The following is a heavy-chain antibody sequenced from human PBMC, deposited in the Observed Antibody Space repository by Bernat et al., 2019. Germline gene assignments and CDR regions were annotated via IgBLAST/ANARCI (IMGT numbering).Heavy chain of an antibody. CDR3: AGARDYGGYVWRHDFDI. V-gene: IGHV3-11*01. D-gene: IGHD4-17*01. J-gene: IGHJ3*02. CDR1: GFTFSDYY. CDR2: ISSRGSTK. Sequence: QVQLVESGGGLVKPGGSLRLSCAASGFTFSDYYMSWLRQAPGKGLEWVSYISSRGSTKYVADSVKGQFTMSRDNAKNSLFLQMNRLRAEDAGVYYCAGARDYGGYVWRHDFDIWGQGAVVTVSS.